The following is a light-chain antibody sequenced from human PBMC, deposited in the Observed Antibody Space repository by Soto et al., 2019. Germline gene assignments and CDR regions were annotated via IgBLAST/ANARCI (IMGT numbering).Light chain of an antibody. V-gene: IGKV4-1*01. J-gene: IGKJ2*01. CDR1: LSILYNSNYEYP. CDR2: WAS. Sequence: DIVMTQSPDSVAVSLGERATIDCKSSLSILYNSNYEYPLAWYQQKPGQPPQLLIYWASTRVSRVPDRFSGSESGTDFTLTISNLQSEYVAVYDCQQYYNSPYTFGQGTKLEIK. CDR3: QQYYNSPYT.